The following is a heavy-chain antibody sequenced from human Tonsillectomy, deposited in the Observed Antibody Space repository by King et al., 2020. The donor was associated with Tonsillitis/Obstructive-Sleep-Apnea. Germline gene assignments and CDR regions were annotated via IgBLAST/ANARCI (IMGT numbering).Heavy chain of an antibody. CDR3: ARRDSSHAYYYYYMDV. V-gene: IGHV1-8*01. CDR1: GYTFTNYD. CDR2: MNPDSGNT. Sequence: QLVQSGAEVKKPGASVKVSCKASGYTFTNYDINWVRQATGQGLEWMGWMNPDSGNTDYSQKFQGRVAMTRNTSITTAYMELSSLRSEDTAVYYCARRDSSHAYYYYYMDVWGQGTTVTVSS. J-gene: IGHJ6*03. D-gene: IGHD6-13*01.